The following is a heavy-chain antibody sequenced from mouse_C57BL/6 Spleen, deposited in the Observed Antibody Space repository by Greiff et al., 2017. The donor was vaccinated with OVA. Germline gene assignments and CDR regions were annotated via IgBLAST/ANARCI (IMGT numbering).Heavy chain of an antibody. J-gene: IGHJ3*01. CDR1: GYTFTDYE. CDR2: IDPETGGT. Sequence: QVQLQQSGAELVRPGASVTLSCKASGYTFTDYEMHWVKQTPVHGLEWIGAIDPETGGTAYNQKFKGKAILTADKSSSTSYMELRSLTSEDSAVYYCTSIYYDHGGCAYWGQGTLVTVSA. V-gene: IGHV1-15*01. CDR3: TSIYYDHGGCAY. D-gene: IGHD2-4*01.